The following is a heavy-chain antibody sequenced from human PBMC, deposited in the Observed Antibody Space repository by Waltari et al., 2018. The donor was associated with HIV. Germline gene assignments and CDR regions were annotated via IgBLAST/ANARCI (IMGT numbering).Heavy chain of an antibody. CDR3: AKDDRATRGLDN. CDR2: VRDVDST. Sequence: EVQLLESGGGLVQPGGSLRLSCPASGFRFSNYAMSWVRQAPGEGLEWVAVVRDVDSTYYVDSVKGRFIISRDDSKDTLYLQMNSLRVEDTAVYYCAKDDRATRGLDNWGQGTLVTVSS. CDR1: GFRFSNYA. D-gene: IGHD5-12*01. J-gene: IGHJ4*02. V-gene: IGHV3-23*01.